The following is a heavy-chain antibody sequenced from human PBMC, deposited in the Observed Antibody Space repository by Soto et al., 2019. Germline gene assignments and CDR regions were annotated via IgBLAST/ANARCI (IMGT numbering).Heavy chain of an antibody. D-gene: IGHD3-3*01. CDR1: GYTFTGYY. Sequence: VASVKVSCKASGYTFTGYYMHWVRQAPGQGLEWMGWINPNSGGTNYAQKFQGRVTMTRDTSVSTAYMELSRLRSDDTALYYCAREKSGDFWSGYLYYYGMDVWGQGTTVTVSS. V-gene: IGHV1-2*02. CDR2: INPNSGGT. J-gene: IGHJ6*02. CDR3: AREKSGDFWSGYLYYYGMDV.